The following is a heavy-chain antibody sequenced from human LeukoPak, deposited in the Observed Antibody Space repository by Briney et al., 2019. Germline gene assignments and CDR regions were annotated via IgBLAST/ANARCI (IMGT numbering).Heavy chain of an antibody. D-gene: IGHD4-11*01. V-gene: IGHV3-23*01. J-gene: IGHJ4*02. CDR1: GFTFSSYT. CDR2: ITTSDGNT. Sequence: GGSLRLSCAASGFTFSSYTMSWVRQAPGKGLEWVSTITTSDGNTYYADSVKGRFTVSRDNSKNTLYLQMNSLRAEDTALYYCAKVATVTTPPLDYWGQGALVTVSS. CDR3: AKVATVTTPPLDY.